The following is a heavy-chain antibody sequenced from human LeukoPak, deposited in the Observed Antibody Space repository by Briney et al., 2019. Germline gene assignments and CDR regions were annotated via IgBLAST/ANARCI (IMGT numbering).Heavy chain of an antibody. D-gene: IGHD3-22*01. V-gene: IGHV4-4*07. CDR3: AKAEYYYDSSGYCLDY. CDR2: IYTSGGT. Sequence: SETLSLTCTVSGGSISSYYWSWIRQPAGKGLEWIGRIYTSGGTNYNPSLKSRVTMSVDTSKNQFSLKLSSVTAADTAVYYCAKAEYYYDSSGYCLDYWGQGTLVTVSS. CDR1: GGSISSYY. J-gene: IGHJ4*02.